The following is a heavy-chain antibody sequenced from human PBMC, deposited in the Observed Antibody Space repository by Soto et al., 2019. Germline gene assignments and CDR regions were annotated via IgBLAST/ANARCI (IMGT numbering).Heavy chain of an antibody. J-gene: IGHJ6*02. Sequence: GGSLRLSCAASGFTFSSYAMSWVRQAPGKGLEWVSALSGSGGTAYYADSVKGRFTISRDDSKNTLYLQMNSLRAEDTAVYYCAKPQPQDCTKGVCWPRYYGLDVWGQGTTVTVSS. CDR2: LSGSGGTA. D-gene: IGHD2-8*01. CDR3: AKPQPQDCTKGVCWPRYYGLDV. CDR1: GFTFSSYA. V-gene: IGHV3-23*01.